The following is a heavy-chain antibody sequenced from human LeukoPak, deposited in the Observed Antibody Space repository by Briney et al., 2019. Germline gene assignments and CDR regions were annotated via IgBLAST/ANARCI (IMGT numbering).Heavy chain of an antibody. D-gene: IGHD3-22*01. CDR3: VRGYYAGRGHHFEY. J-gene: IGHJ4*02. CDR2: IWSDGSNK. CDR1: GFTFSGYG. V-gene: IGHV3-33*01. Sequence: GGSLGLSCATSGFTFSGYGMHWVRQAPGKGLGWVTVIWSDGSNKYYADSVKGRFTISRDNSKNTLYLQMNSLRAEDTAVYYCVRGYYAGRGHHFEYWGQGTLVTVSS.